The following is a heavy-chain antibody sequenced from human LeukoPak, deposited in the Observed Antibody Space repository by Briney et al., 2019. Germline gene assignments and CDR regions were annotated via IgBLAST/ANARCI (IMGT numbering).Heavy chain of an antibody. D-gene: IGHD3-3*01. J-gene: IGHJ6*02. CDR3: ARERWSLYSNDYYYYGLDV. Sequence: PGGSLGLSCAASGFTFSSYSMNWVRQAPGKGLEWVAHIKQDGSEKNYVDSVKGRFTISRDNAKNSLYLQMNSLRAEDTAVYYCARERWSLYSNDYYYYGLDVWGQGTTVTVSS. CDR2: IKQDGSEK. CDR1: GFTFSSYS. V-gene: IGHV3-7*01.